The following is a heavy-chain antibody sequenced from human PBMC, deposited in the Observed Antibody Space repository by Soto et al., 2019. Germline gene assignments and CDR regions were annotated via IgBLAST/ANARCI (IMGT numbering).Heavy chain of an antibody. CDR3: VRAPEQRPIDF. V-gene: IGHV4-39*02. CDR2: AYYSGNT. Sequence: SETLSLTCTVSGGSISSSGFSRGWVRQPPGKGLEWIGCAYYSGNTYYNPSLKSRVTISRDNAKNTLYLQMDSLRAEDTAAYYCVRAPEQRPIDFWGHGSLVTVSS. J-gene: IGHJ4*01. D-gene: IGHD6-19*01. CDR1: GGSISSSGFS.